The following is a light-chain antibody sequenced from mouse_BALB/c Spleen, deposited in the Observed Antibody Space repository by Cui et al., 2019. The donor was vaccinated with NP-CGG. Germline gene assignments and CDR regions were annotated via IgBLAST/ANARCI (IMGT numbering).Light chain of an antibody. CDR2: GTK. J-gene: IGLJ1*01. CDR1: TGAVTTSNY. CDR3: ALWYSNHWV. V-gene: IGLV1*01. Sequence: QAVVTQDSALTTSPGETVTLTCRSRTGAVTTSNYANWVQEKPEHLFTGLIGGTKNRAPGVPARFSGSLIGDKAALTITGAQTEDEAIYFCALWYSNHWVFGGGTKLTVL.